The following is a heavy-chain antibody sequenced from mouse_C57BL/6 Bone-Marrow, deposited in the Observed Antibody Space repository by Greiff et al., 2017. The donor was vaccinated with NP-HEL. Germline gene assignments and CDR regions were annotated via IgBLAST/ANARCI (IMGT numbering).Heavy chain of an antibody. CDR2: ISSGGSYT. Sequence: EVKLMESGGDLVKPGGSLKLSCAASGFTFSSYGMSWVRQTPDKRLEWVATISSGGSYTYYPDSVKGRFTISRDNAKNTLYLQMSSLKSEDTAMYYCARRSYYSNYVLYYYAMDYWGQGTSVTVSS. CDR3: ARRSYYSNYVLYYYAMDY. V-gene: IGHV5-6*02. CDR1: GFTFSSYG. D-gene: IGHD2-5*01. J-gene: IGHJ4*01.